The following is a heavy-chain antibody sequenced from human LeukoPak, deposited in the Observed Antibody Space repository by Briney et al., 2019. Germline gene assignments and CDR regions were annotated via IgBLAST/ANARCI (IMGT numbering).Heavy chain of an antibody. V-gene: IGHV4-61*02. CDR2: IYTSGST. CDR1: GGSISSGSYY. D-gene: IGHD3-3*01. CDR3: ARDHSKYYDFWSGYFTWFDP. Sequence: SETLSLTCTVSGGSISSGSYYWSWIRQPAGKGLEWIGRIYTSGSTNYNPSLKSRVTISADTSKNQFSLKLSSVTAADTAVYYCARDHSKYYDFWSGYFTWFDPWGQGTLVTVSS. J-gene: IGHJ5*02.